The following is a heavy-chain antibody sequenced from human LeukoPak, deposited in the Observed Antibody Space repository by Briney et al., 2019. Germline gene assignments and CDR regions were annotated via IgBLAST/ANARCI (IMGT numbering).Heavy chain of an antibody. J-gene: IGHJ4*02. CDR2: IYYSGST. V-gene: IGHV4-59*01. Sequence: SGTLSLTCTVSGGSISSYYWSWIRQPPGKGLEWIGYIYYSGSTNYNPSLKSRVTITVDTSKNQFSLKLSSVTAADTAVYYCARVWYGDIYYDFWSGYYYFDYWGQGTLVTVSS. CDR1: GGSISSYY. D-gene: IGHD3-3*01. CDR3: ARVWYGDIYYDFWSGYYYFDY.